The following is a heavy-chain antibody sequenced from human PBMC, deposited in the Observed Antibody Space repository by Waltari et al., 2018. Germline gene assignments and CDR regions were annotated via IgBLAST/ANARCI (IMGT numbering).Heavy chain of an antibody. J-gene: IGHJ4*02. CDR1: GFTFSIYA. CDR3: AKGRGSIAVAAQGGHYFDY. V-gene: IGHV3-23*01. CDR2: FSGSGDTT. D-gene: IGHD6-19*01. Sequence: EVQLLESGGDLVQPGGSLRLSCAASGFTFSIYAMSWVRLATGRVLGWGSAFSGSGDTTYYADSVKGRFTIFRDNSKSTMFLEMNSLRADDTAIYFCAKGRGSIAVAAQGGHYFDYWGQGALVSVSS.